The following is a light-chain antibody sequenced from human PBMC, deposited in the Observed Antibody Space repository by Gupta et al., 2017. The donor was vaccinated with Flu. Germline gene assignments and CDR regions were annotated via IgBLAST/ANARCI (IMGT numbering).Light chain of an antibody. CDR1: QSRLRSDAYNY. V-gene: IGKV2-28*01. CDR2: LGS. Sequence: VTPGEPASISCRSSQSRLRSDAYNYVDWYLQKPGQSPQLLIYLGSNRATGVPDRFSGSGSGTDFTLKISKVETEDVGVYYCMQALQTPYTFGQGTKLEIK. CDR3: MQALQTPYT. J-gene: IGKJ2*01.